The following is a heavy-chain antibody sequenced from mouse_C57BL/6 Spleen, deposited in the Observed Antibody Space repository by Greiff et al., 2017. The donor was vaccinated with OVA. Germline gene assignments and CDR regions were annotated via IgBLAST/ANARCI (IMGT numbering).Heavy chain of an antibody. V-gene: IGHV3-6*01. CDR1: GYSITSGYY. J-gene: IGHJ2*01. CDR2: ISYDGSN. Sequence: EVQLQQSGPGLVKPSQSLSLTCSVTGYSITSGYYWNWIRQFPGNKLEWMGYISYDGSNNYNPSLKNRISITRDTSKNQFFLKLNSVTTEDTATYYCARWLLPYYFDYWGQGTTLTVSS. D-gene: IGHD2-3*01. CDR3: ARWLLPYYFDY.